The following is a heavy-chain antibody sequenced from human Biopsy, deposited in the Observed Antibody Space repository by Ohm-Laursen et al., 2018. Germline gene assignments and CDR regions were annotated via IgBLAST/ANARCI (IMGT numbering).Heavy chain of an antibody. J-gene: IGHJ6*02. D-gene: IGHD3-16*01. CDR2: INHRGSA. CDR1: GGSFSGYY. V-gene: IGHV4-34*01. CDR3: ARALDYYDPYYYYAMDV. Sequence: SETLSLTCAVYGGSFSGYYWTWIRQPPGQGLEWIGEINHRGSASYNPSLKSRITVVVDTSKNQFSLKLRSVSAADTAVYFCARALDYYDPYYYYAMDVWGQGTSVTGSS.